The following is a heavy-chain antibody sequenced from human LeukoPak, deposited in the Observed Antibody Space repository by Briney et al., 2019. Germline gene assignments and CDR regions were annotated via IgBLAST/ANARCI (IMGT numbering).Heavy chain of an antibody. V-gene: IGHV1-18*01. D-gene: IGHD5-24*01. CDR3: ARVSTREIATIKMDY. CDR1: GYTFTSYG. CDR2: ISAYNGNT. Sequence: ASVKVSCKASGYTFTSYGISWVRQAPGQGVEWMGGISAYNGNTNYAQKLQGRVTMTTDTSTSTAYMELRSLRSDDTAVYYCARVSTREIATIKMDYWGQGPLVTVSS. J-gene: IGHJ4*02.